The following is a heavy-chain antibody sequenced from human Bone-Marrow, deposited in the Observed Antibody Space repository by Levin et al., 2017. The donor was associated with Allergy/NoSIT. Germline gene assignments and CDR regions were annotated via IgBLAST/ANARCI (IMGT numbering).Heavy chain of an antibody. V-gene: IGHV4-59*02. CDR1: GVSVRDYY. CDR2: ISYTGST. Sequence: PSQTLSLTCPVSGVSVRDYYWSWVRQSPGKGLEWIGYISYTGSTHYNPSLKSRVFISADTSKNQLSLRLTSVTAADAAVYYCARDLIPVDFAFDVWGHGTKVPVSS. D-gene: IGHD3-3*01. CDR3: ARDLIPVDFAFDV. J-gene: IGHJ3*01.